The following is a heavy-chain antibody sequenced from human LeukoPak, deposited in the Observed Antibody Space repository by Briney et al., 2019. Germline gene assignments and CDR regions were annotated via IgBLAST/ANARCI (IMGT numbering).Heavy chain of an antibody. Sequence: SETLSLTCAVYGGSFSGYYWSWIRQPPGKGLEWIGEINHSGSTYYNPSLKSRVTISVDTSKNQFSLKLSSVTAADAAVYYCARRYSSPYYYYGMDVWGQGTTVTVSS. CDR3: ARRYSSPYYYYGMDV. CDR2: INHSGST. V-gene: IGHV4-34*01. J-gene: IGHJ6*02. CDR1: GGSFSGYY. D-gene: IGHD6-13*01.